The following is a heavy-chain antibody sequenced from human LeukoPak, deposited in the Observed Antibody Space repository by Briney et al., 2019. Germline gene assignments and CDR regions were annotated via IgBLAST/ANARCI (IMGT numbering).Heavy chain of an antibody. Sequence: SETLSLTCAVSGYSISSGYYWGWIRQPPGKGLEWIGNIYRSGSTYYNPSLKSRVTISVDTSKNQFSLKLSSVTAADTAVYYCARMGSSGYYYQAFDYWGQGTLVTVSS. CDR3: ARMGSSGYYYQAFDY. J-gene: IGHJ4*02. D-gene: IGHD3-22*01. CDR2: IYRSGST. CDR1: GYSISSGYY. V-gene: IGHV4-38-2*01.